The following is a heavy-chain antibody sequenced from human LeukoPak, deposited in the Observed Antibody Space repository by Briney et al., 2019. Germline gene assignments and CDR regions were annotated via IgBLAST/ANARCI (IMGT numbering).Heavy chain of an antibody. V-gene: IGHV1-69*13. CDR3: AREKATGEMTHFDY. CDR1: GGTFSSYA. Sequence: AVKVSCKASGGTFSSYAISWVRQAPGQGLEWMGGIFPIFRTANYAQNFQGRVTITADESTTTAYMELSSLRSEDTAVYYCAREKATGEMTHFDYWGQGTLVTVSS. D-gene: IGHD1-26*01. J-gene: IGHJ4*02. CDR2: IFPIFRTA.